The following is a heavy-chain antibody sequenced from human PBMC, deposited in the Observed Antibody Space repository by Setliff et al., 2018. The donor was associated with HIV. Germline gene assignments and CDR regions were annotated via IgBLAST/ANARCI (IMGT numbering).Heavy chain of an antibody. CDR3: AHGSRSSSWYPDAFDI. CDR2: IYWDDDK. V-gene: IGHV2-5*02. CDR1: GFSLSTSGVG. D-gene: IGHD6-13*01. Sequence: SGPTLVNPTQTLTLTCTFSGFSLSTSGVGVGWIRQPPGKALEWLAVIYWDDDKRYSPSLKNRLTITKDTSKNQVVLTMTNMDAVDTATYYCAHGSRSSSWYPDAFDIWGQGTMVTVSS. J-gene: IGHJ3*02.